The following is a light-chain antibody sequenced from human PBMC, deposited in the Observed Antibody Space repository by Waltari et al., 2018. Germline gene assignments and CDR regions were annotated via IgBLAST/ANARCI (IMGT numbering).Light chain of an antibody. CDR1: SSNLGAGYA. V-gene: IGLV1-40*01. Sequence: QSVLTQPPSVSGAPGQRVTISCPGSSSNLGAGYAVPWYQQFPGTAPKLLIYGNTNRPSGVPDRISGSKSGTSASLAITGLQADDEADYYCQSYDSSLSGFVFGTGTTVTVL. CDR2: GNT. J-gene: IGLJ1*01. CDR3: QSYDSSLSGFV.